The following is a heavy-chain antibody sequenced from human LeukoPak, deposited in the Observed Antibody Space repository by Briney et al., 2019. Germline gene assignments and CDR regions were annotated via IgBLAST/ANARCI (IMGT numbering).Heavy chain of an antibody. V-gene: IGHV3-74*01. CDR1: GFTFSSYW. D-gene: IGHD4-17*01. CDR2: INSDGSST. Sequence: PGGSLRLPCAASGFTFSSYWMHWVRQAPGKGLVWVSRINSDGSSTSYADSVKGRFTISRDNAKNTLYLQMNSLRAEDTAAYYCATGMTTVTTFYFDYWGQGTLVTVSS. J-gene: IGHJ4*02. CDR3: ATGMTTVTTFYFDY.